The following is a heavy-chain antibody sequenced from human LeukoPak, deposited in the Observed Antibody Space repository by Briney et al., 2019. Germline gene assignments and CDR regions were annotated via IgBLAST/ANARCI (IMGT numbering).Heavy chain of an antibody. CDR2: THHSGTT. Sequence: SETLSLTCAVSDGSISTFYWSWIRQPPGKGLEWSGYTHHSGTTYYNPSLKSRVTMSVNTSKHQFSLEMTSVTAADAAVYYCARVNLGQLLYWYFDLWGRGTLVTVSS. V-gene: IGHV4-59*01. CDR3: ARVNLGQLLYWYFDL. J-gene: IGHJ2*01. CDR1: DGSISTFY. D-gene: IGHD4-23*01.